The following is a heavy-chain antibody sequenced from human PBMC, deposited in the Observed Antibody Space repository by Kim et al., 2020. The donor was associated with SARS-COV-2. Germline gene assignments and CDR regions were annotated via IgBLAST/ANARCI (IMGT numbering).Heavy chain of an antibody. Sequence: GGSLRLSCAASGFTFSSYGMHWVRQAPGKGLEWVAVISYDGSNKYYADSVKGRFTISRDNSKNTLYLQMNSLRAEDTAVYYCAKESSSWYPGEYYYYGMDVWGQGTTVTVSS. J-gene: IGHJ6*02. V-gene: IGHV3-30*18. CDR1: GFTFSSYG. CDR2: ISYDGSNK. D-gene: IGHD6-13*01. CDR3: AKESSSWYPGEYYYYGMDV.